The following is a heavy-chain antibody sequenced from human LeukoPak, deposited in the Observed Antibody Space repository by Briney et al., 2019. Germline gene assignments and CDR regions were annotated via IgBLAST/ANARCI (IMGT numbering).Heavy chain of an antibody. CDR3: AREIIPNYYDSRTFDI. J-gene: IGHJ3*02. D-gene: IGHD3-22*01. CDR2: IYYSGST. Sequence: SETLSLTCTVSGGSISSSSYYWGWIRQPPGKGLEWIGSIYYSGSTYYNPSLKSRVTISVDTSKNQFSLKLSSVTAADTAVYYCAREIIPNYYDSRTFDIWGQGTMVTVSS. CDR1: GGSISSSSYY. V-gene: IGHV4-39*07.